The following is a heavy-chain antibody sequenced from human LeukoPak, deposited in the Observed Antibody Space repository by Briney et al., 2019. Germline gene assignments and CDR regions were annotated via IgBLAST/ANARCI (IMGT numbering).Heavy chain of an antibody. CDR3: ARMIGDDAFDI. Sequence: SETLSLTCTVSGGSISNYYWSWIRQPPGKGLEWIGYIYHSGATNYNPSLRSRVTISVDTSRNQFSLKLSSVTATDTAVYYCARMIGDDAFDIWGQGTMVTVSS. J-gene: IGHJ3*02. V-gene: IGHV4-59*08. CDR2: IYHSGAT. D-gene: IGHD3-22*01. CDR1: GGSISNYY.